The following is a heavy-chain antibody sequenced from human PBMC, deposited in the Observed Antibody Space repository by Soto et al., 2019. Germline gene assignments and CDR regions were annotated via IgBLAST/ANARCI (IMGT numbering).Heavy chain of an antibody. J-gene: IGHJ4*02. CDR3: ASHHSSGWLYFDS. D-gene: IGHD6-19*01. CDR2: IGSSGRAI. V-gene: IGHV3-11*01. CDR1: GFTVSGND. Sequence: QLQLLESGGDLVKPGGSLRLSCAASGFTVSGNDLSWIRQAPGKGLEWVSSIGSSGRAIYYADSVKDRFTISRDNTKDSLYLHMSSLRAEDTPIYYCASHHSSGWLYFDSWGQGTLVTVSS.